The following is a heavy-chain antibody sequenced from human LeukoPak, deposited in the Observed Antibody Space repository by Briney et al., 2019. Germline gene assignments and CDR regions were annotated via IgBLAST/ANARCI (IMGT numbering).Heavy chain of an antibody. CDR2: ISGSGGST. CDR3: AKDSETYYDFWSGSQGH. D-gene: IGHD3-3*01. V-gene: IGHV3-23*01. J-gene: IGHJ4*02. Sequence: LSLTCTVSGGSISSGSYYWSWVRQAPGKGLEWVSAISGSGGSTYYADSVKGRFTISRDNSKNTLYLQMNSLRAEDTAVYYCAKDSETYYDFWSGSQGHWGQGTLVTVSS. CDR1: GGSISSGSYY.